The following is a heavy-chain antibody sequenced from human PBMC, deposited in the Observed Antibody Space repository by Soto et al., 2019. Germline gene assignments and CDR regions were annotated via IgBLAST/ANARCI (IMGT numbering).Heavy chain of an antibody. CDR1: GGTFSSYA. CDR3: ATSLDSSSWYSGFNY. D-gene: IGHD6-13*01. J-gene: IGHJ4*02. CDR2: IIPIFGTA. V-gene: IGHV1-69*13. Sequence: ASVKVSCKASGGTFSSYAISWVRQAPGQGLEWMGGIIPIFGTANYAQKFQGRVTITADESTSTAYMELSSLRSEDTAVYYCATSLDSSSWYSGFNYWGQGTLVTVSS.